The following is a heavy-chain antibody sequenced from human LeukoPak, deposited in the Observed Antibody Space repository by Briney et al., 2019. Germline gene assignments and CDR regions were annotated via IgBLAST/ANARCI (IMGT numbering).Heavy chain of an antibody. CDR3: ARCPLWGAVTGTDY. V-gene: IGHV1-8*01. Sequence: ASVKVSCKASGYTFTNYDINWVRQATGQGLEWMGWMNPNSGNTGYAQKFQGRATMTRNTSISTAYMELSSLRSEDTAVYYCARCPLWGAVTGTDYWGQGTLVTVSS. CDR2: MNPNSGNT. D-gene: IGHD6-19*01. CDR1: GYTFTNYD. J-gene: IGHJ4*02.